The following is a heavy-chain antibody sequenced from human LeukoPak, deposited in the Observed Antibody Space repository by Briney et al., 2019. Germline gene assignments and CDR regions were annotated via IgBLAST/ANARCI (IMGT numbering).Heavy chain of an antibody. CDR3: ARGPGLGYCSSTSCYTAVVY. J-gene: IGHJ4*02. V-gene: IGHV4-34*01. D-gene: IGHD2-2*02. CDR1: GGSFRGYY. Sequence: SETLSLTCAVYGGSFRGYYWSWIRQPPGKGLEWIGEIDHSGSTNYNPSLKSRVTISVDTSKNQFSLKLSSVTAADTAVYYCARGPGLGYCSSTSCYTAVVYWGQGTLVTVSS. CDR2: IDHSGST.